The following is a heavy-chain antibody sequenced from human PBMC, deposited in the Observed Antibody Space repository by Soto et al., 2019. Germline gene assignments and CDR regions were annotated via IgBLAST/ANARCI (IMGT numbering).Heavy chain of an antibody. CDR1: GGSISSYY. CDR3: ARLGYSGYDQVPYFDY. V-gene: IGHV4-59*08. Sequence: SETLSLTCTVSGGSISSYYWSWIRQPPGKGLEWIGYIYYSGSTNYNPSLKSRVTISVDTSKNQFSLKLSSVTAADTAVYYCARLGYSGYDQVPYFDYWGQGTLVTVSS. J-gene: IGHJ4*02. D-gene: IGHD5-12*01. CDR2: IYYSGST.